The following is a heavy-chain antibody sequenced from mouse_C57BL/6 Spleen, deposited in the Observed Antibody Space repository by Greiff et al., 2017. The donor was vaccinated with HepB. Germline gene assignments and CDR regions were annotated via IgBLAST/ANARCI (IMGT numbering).Heavy chain of an antibody. V-gene: IGHV1-15*01. CDR2: IDPETGGT. CDR3: TRAGDYPFAY. Sequence: VQLQQSGAELVRPGASVTLSCKASGYTFTDYEMHWVKQTPVHGLEWIGAIDPETGGTAYNQKFKGKAILTADKSSSTAYMELPSLTSEDSAVYYCTRAGDYPFAYWGQGTLVTVSA. D-gene: IGHD2-4*01. CDR1: GYTFTDYE. J-gene: IGHJ3*01.